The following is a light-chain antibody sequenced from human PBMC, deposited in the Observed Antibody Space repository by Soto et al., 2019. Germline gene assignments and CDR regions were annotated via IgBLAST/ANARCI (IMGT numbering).Light chain of an antibody. Sequence: DIQMTQSPSSLSAFVGDRVTITCRASQSISSYLNWYQQKPGKAPKLLIYAASSLQSGVPSRFSGSGSGTDFTLTISSLQPEDFATYYCQQSYSTWITFGQGTRLEIK. CDR3: QQSYSTWIT. CDR2: AAS. CDR1: QSISSY. J-gene: IGKJ5*01. V-gene: IGKV1-39*01.